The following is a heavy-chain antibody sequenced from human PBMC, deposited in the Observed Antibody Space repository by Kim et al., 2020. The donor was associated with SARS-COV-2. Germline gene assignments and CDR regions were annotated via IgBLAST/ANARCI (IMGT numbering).Heavy chain of an antibody. J-gene: IGHJ3*02. CDR2: IRSKANSYAT. D-gene: IGHD3-10*01. CDR3: TRVPPDPGSYYDAFDI. V-gene: IGHV3-73*01. CDR1: GFIFTDSA. Sequence: GGSLRLSCAASGFIFTDSAMHWVRQASGKGLEWVGRIRSKANSYATAYAASLKGRFTISRDDSKNTAYLQLNSLATEDTAVYYCTRVPPDPGSYYDAFDIWDQGTMVTVSS.